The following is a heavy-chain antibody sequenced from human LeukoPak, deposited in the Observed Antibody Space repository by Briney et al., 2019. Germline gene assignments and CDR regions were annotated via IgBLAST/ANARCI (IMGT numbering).Heavy chain of an antibody. J-gene: IGHJ4*02. D-gene: IGHD5-12*01. V-gene: IGHV3-21*01. CDR3: AGVSGGGSGGYELDY. Sequence: PGGSLRLSCAASGFTFSSYSMNWVRQAPGKGLEWVSSISSSSSYIYYADSVKGRFTISRDNAKNSLYLQMNSLRAEDTAVYYCAGVSGGGSGGYELDYWGQGTLVTVSS. CDR2: ISSSSSYI. CDR1: GFTFSSYS.